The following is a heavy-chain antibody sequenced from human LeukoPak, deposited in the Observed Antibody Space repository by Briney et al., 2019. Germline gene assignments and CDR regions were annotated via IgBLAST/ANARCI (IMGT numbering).Heavy chain of an antibody. CDR3: ARNEIAALDY. D-gene: IGHD6-6*01. J-gene: IGHJ4*02. CDR2: IYYSGST. V-gene: IGHV4-59*11. Sequence: SETLSLTCTVSVGSISSHYWSWIRQPPGKGLEWIGYIYYSGSTNYNPSLKSRVTISVDTSKNQFSQNLSSVTAACTAVYCSARNEIAALDYWGQGTLVTVSS. CDR1: VGSISSHY.